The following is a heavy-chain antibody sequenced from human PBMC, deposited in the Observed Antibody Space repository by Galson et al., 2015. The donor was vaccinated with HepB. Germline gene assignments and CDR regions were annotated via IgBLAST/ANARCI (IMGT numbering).Heavy chain of an antibody. J-gene: IGHJ4*02. V-gene: IGHV3-74*01. CDR3: ARVVVVAATDYHFDY. D-gene: IGHD2-15*01. CDR1: GFTFNNYW. CDR2: ISSEGSGA. Sequence: SLRLSCAASGFTFNNYWMHWVRQVPGKGLVWVSRISSEGSGASYADSVKGRFTISRDNAKNTLFLQMNSLRAEDTAIYYCARVVVVAATDYHFDYWGQGTQVTVSS.